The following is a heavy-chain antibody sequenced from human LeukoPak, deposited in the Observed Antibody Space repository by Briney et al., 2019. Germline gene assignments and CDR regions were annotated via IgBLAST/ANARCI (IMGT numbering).Heavy chain of an antibody. CDR1: GGSFSGYY. CDR2: IYYSGGT. CDR3: ARHTVNYYGSGSYSPLDY. Sequence: SETLSLTCAVYGGSFSGYYWSWIRQPPGKGLEWIGYIYYSGGTDYNPSLKSRVTISVDTSKSQFSLRLNSVTAADTAMYYCARHTVNYYGSGSYSPLDYWGQGTLVTVSS. J-gene: IGHJ4*02. V-gene: IGHV4-59*08. D-gene: IGHD3-10*01.